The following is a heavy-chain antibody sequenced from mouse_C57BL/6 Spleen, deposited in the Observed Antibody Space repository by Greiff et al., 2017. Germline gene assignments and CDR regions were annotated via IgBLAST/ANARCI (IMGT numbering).Heavy chain of an antibody. V-gene: IGHV1-9*01. J-gene: IGHJ2*01. CDR2: ILPGSGST. CDR3: AAHYYGSSYGY. CDR1: GYTFTGYW. Sequence: QVQLQQSGAELMKPGASVKLSCKATGYTFTGYWIEWIGEILPGSGSTNYNEKFKGKATFTADTSSNTAYMQLSSLTTEDSAIYYCAAHYYGSSYGYWGQGTTLTVSS. D-gene: IGHD1-1*01.